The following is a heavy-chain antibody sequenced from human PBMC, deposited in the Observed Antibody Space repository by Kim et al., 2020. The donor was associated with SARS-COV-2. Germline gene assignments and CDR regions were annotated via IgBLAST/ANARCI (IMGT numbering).Heavy chain of an antibody. Sequence: SETLSLTCTVSGGSISSYYWSWIRQPPGKGLEWIGYIYYSGSTNYNPSLKSRVTISVDTSKNQFSLKLSSVTAADTAVYYCARDQIVPMGNYGDYVPLGYWGQGTLVTVSS. J-gene: IGHJ4*02. D-gene: IGHD4-17*01. V-gene: IGHV4-59*13. CDR2: IYYSGST. CDR1: GGSISSYY. CDR3: ARDQIVPMGNYGDYVPLGY.